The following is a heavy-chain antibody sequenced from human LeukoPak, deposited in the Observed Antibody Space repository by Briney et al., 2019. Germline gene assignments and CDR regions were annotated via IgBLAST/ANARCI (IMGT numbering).Heavy chain of an antibody. Sequence: WGSLRLSCAASGFTFGAYWMSWVRQAPGKGLEWVANIKEDGSERYHVDSVKDRFTISRDNAKNSLYLQMNSLRAEDMAVYYCARGRQVAEWGQGTRVTVSS. CDR2: IKEDGSER. CDR1: GFTFGAYW. J-gene: IGHJ4*02. V-gene: IGHV3-7*01. CDR3: ARGRQVAE. D-gene: IGHD2-21*01.